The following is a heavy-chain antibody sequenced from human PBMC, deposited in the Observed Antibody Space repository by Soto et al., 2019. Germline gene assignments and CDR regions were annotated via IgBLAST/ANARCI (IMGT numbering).Heavy chain of an antibody. J-gene: IGHJ4*02. Sequence: GGSLRLSCAASGFTFSNYAMRWVRQAPGKGLEWVSAISGSGGSTDYADSVKGRFTISRDNSKNTLYLQMNSLRAEDTAVYYCARSRLGYCSGGSCYSHYFDYWGQGTLVTVSS. D-gene: IGHD2-15*01. CDR1: GFTFSNYA. CDR2: ISGSGGST. CDR3: ARSRLGYCSGGSCYSHYFDY. V-gene: IGHV3-23*01.